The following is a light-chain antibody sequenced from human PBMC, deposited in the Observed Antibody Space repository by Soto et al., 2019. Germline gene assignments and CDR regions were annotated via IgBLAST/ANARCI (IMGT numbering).Light chain of an antibody. CDR2: DAS. CDR1: QSVSIY. CDR3: QQRVDWLT. J-gene: IGKJ4*01. V-gene: IGKV3-11*01. Sequence: EIVLTQSQATLSLSPGERATLSCRASQSVSIYLAGYQQKPGQAPRLLSYDASNRATGIPARFSGSGCGTDFTLSISSLEPEGFAVYYCQQRVDWLTGGGGTSVDIK.